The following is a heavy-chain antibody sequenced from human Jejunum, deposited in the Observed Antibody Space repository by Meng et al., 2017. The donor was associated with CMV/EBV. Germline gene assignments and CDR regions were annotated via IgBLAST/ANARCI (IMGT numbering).Heavy chain of an antibody. J-gene: IGHJ4*02. CDR3: ARRWEGDTWFDY. CDR1: GGSISSDY. D-gene: IGHD1-26*01. Sequence: TVAGGSISSDYWSWIRQPPGKGLEWIGYISYSGSTDYNPSLKSRVTISVDTSKNQFSLKLSSVTAADTAVYYCARRWEGDTWFDYWGQGTLVTVSS. CDR2: ISYSGST. V-gene: IGHV4-59*01.